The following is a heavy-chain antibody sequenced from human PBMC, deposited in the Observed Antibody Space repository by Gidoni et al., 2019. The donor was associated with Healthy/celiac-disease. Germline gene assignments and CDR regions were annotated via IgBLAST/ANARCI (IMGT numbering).Heavy chain of an antibody. CDR3: ARIVVVPAAIRYAFDI. Sequence: QLQLQESGSGLVKPSQTLSIPCAVSGGSISSGGYSWSWIRQPPGKGLEWIGYIYHSGSTYYNPSLKSRVTISVDRSKNQFSLKLSSVTAADTAVYYCARIVVVPAAIRYAFDIWGQGTMVTVSS. CDR1: GGSISSGGYS. CDR2: IYHSGST. V-gene: IGHV4-30-2*01. J-gene: IGHJ3*02. D-gene: IGHD2-2*01.